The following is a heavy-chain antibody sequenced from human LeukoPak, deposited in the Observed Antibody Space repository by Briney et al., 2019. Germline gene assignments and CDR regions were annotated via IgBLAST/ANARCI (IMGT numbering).Heavy chain of an antibody. CDR3: AKGRAYCGGDCYLYPFDY. J-gene: IGHJ4*02. CDR2: ISGSGGST. Sequence: GGSLRLSCAASGFTFSSYAMSWVRQAPGKGLEWVSAISGSGGSTYYADSVKGRFTISRDNSKNTLYLQMNSLRAEDTAVYYCAKGRAYCGGDCYLYPFDYWGQGTPVTVSS. D-gene: IGHD2-21*02. CDR1: GFTFSSYA. V-gene: IGHV3-23*01.